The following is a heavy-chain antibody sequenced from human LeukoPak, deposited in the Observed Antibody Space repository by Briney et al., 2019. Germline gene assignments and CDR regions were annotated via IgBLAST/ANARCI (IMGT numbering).Heavy chain of an antibody. V-gene: IGHV4-4*07. D-gene: IGHD3-22*01. J-gene: IGHJ4*02. CDR1: GGSISSYY. Sequence: PSETLSLTCTVSGGSISSYYWSWIRQPAGKGLEWLGRIYTSGSTNYNPSLKSRVTMSVDTSKNQFSLKLSSVTAADTAVYYCARDGYYYDSSGYYSLDYWGQGTLVTVSS. CDR3: ARDGYYYDSSGYYSLDY. CDR2: IYTSGST.